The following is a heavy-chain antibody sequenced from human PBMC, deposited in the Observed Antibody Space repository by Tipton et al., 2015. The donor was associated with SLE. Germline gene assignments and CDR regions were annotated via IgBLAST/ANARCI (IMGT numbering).Heavy chain of an antibody. CDR2: INHSGST. J-gene: IGHJ4*02. CDR3: ARDVGATNY. D-gene: IGHD1-26*01. CDR1: GGSFSGYY. Sequence: LRLSCAVYGGSFSGYYWSWIRQPPGKGLEWIGEINHSGSTNYNPSLKSRVTISVDTSKNQFSLKLSSVTAADTAVYYCARDVGATNYWGQGTLVTVSS. V-gene: IGHV4-34*01.